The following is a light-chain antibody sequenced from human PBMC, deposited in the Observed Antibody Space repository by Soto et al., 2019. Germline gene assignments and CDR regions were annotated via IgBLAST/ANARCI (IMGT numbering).Light chain of an antibody. CDR3: QQRSTVPPWP. J-gene: IGKJ1*01. CDR2: DAS. V-gene: IGKV3-11*01. Sequence: EIVVTLSSSAVSLYPEETATLSCRASQSVSSYLAWYQQKPGQAPRLLIYDASNRATGIPARFSGSGSGTDFTLTISSLEPEDFAVYYCQQRSTVPPWPFGQGTKVAIK. CDR1: QSVSSY.